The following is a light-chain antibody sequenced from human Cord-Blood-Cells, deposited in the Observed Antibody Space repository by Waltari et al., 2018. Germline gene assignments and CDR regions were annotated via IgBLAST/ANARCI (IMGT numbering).Light chain of an antibody. J-gene: IGLJ1*01. Sequence: QSALPQPASASGSPGQSITISCTGTSSDVGGYIYVSWYQQHPGKAPKLMIYEVSNRPSGVSNRFSGSKSGNTASLTISGLQAEDEADYYCSSYTSSSTYVFGTGTKVTVL. CDR3: SSYTSSSTYV. V-gene: IGLV2-14*01. CDR1: SSDVGGYIY. CDR2: EVS.